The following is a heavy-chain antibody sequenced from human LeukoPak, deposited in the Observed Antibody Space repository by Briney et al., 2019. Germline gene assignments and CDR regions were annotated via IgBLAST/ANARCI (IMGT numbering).Heavy chain of an antibody. D-gene: IGHD3-9*01. J-gene: IGHJ2*01. Sequence: ASVNVSCTASGYTFTSYDINWGRQATGQRLEWMGWMNPNSGNTGYAQKFQGRVTMTRNTSISTAYMELSSLRSEDTAVYYCARSLLRYFDWLPYWYFDLWGRGTLVTVSS. V-gene: IGHV1-8*01. CDR2: MNPNSGNT. CDR1: GYTFTSYD. CDR3: ARSLLRYFDWLPYWYFDL.